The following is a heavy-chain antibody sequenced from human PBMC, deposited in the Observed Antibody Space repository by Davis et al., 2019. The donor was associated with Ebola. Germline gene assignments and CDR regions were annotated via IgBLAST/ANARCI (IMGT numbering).Heavy chain of an antibody. CDR1: GFTFSSYW. CDR3: AREGYDILTGYPSTGYFDY. V-gene: IGHV3-7*01. D-gene: IGHD3-9*01. Sequence: PGGSLRLSCAASGFTFSSYWMSWVRQAPGKGLEWVANIKQDGSEKYYVDSVKGRFTISRDNAKNSLYLQMNSLRAEDTAVYYCAREGYDILTGYPSTGYFDYWGQGTLVTVFS. J-gene: IGHJ4*02. CDR2: IKQDGSEK.